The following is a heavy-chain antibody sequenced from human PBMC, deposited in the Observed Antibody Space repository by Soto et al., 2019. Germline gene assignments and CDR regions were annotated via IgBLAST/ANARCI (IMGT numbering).Heavy chain of an antibody. CDR3: ARVVGRGSSGYYPEYYFDY. V-gene: IGHV1-69*01. CDR2: IIPIFGTA. J-gene: IGHJ4*02. Sequence: QVQLVQSGAEVKKPGSSVKVSCKASGGTFSSYAISWVRQAPGQGLEWMGGIIPIFGTANYAQKFQGRVTITADESTSTAYMELSSLRSEDTAVYYCARVVGRGSSGYYPEYYFDYWGQGTLVTVSS. D-gene: IGHD3-22*01. CDR1: GGTFSSYA.